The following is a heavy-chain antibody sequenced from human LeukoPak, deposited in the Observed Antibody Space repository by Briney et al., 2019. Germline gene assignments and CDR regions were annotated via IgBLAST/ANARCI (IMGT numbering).Heavy chain of an antibody. Sequence: GASVKVSCKASGYTFTGYYMHWVRQAPGQGLEWMGWINPNSGGTNYAQKFQGRVTMTRDTSISPAYMELSRLRSDDTAVYYCARLYYYDSSGYYDPFDYWGQGTLVTVSP. J-gene: IGHJ4*02. CDR1: GYTFTGYY. V-gene: IGHV1-2*02. CDR2: INPNSGGT. D-gene: IGHD3-22*01. CDR3: ARLYYYDSSGYYDPFDY.